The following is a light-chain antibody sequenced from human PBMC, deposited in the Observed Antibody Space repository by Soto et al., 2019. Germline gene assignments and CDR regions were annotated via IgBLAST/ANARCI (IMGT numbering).Light chain of an antibody. CDR2: GNS. CDR1: SSNIGAGYD. CDR3: LSYDSSLTPKWV. V-gene: IGLV1-40*01. J-gene: IGLJ3*02. Sequence: QSVLTQPPSVSGAPGQRVTISCTGSSSNIGAGYDVHWYQQLPGTAPKFLIYGNSNRPSGVPDRFSGSKSGTSASLAITGLQAEDEADYYCLSYDSSLTPKWVFGGGTKLTVL.